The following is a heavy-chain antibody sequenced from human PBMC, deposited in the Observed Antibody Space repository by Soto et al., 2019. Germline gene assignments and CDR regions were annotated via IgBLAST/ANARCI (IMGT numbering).Heavy chain of an antibody. V-gene: IGHV3-23*01. D-gene: IGHD4-17*01. CDR1: GFTFSSYS. Sequence: GGSLILSCAASGFTFSSYSMSWVRQAPGKGLEWVSAISGSGGSTYYADSVKGRFTISRDNSKNTLYLQMNSLRAEDTAVYYCAKDMNTVTYGRWFDPWGQGTLVTVSS. CDR3: AKDMNTVTYGRWFDP. CDR2: ISGSGGST. J-gene: IGHJ5*02.